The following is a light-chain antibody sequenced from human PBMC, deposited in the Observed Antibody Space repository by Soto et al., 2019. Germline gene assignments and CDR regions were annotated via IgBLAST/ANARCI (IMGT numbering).Light chain of an antibody. CDR3: VAWDDSLNGPI. J-gene: IGLJ2*01. Sequence: QSVLTQPPSVSGTPGQRVTISCSGSSSSIGSNIVNWYQQFPGTAPKLLIYANNQRPSGVPDRFSGSKSGTAASLAISGLQSEDEADYYCVAWDDSLNGPIFGGGTQLTVL. CDR2: ANN. V-gene: IGLV1-44*01. CDR1: SSSIGSNI.